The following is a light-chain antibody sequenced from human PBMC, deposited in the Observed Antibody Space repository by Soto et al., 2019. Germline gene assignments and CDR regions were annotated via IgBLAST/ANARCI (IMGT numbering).Light chain of an antibody. Sequence: IQLTQSPSSLSASVGDRVTITCRASRGISTYLAWYQQKPGKAPKLLIYAASTLQRGVSSRFSGSGSGTHFTLTISSLQPQDFATYYCQQYNNWPPITFGQGTRLEIK. CDR3: QQYNNWPPIT. J-gene: IGKJ5*01. V-gene: IGKV1-9*01. CDR1: RGISTY. CDR2: AAS.